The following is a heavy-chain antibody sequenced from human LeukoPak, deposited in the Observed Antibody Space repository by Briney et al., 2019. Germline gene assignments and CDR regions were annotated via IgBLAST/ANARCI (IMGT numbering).Heavy chain of an antibody. CDR1: GFSVSSYA. CDR3: ARDSAGNDY. CDR2: IKQDGSEK. D-gene: IGHD6-13*01. J-gene: IGHJ4*02. V-gene: IGHV3-7*01. Sequence: GGSLRLSCAASGFSVSSYAMSWLRQAPGKGLEWVANIKQDGSEKYYVDSVKGRFTISRDNAKNSLYLQMNSLRAEDTAMYYCARDSAGNDYWGQGTLVTVSS.